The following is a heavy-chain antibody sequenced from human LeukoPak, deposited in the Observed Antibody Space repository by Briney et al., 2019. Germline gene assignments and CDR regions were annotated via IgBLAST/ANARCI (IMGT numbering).Heavy chain of an antibody. CDR3: ARDGDRDIVATSWFDP. CDR2: IYYSGST. J-gene: IGHJ5*02. V-gene: IGHV4-39*07. D-gene: IGHD5-12*01. CDR1: GGSISSSSYY. Sequence: SETLSLTCTVSGGSISSSSYYWGWIRQPPGKGLEWIGSIYYSGSTYYNPSLKSRVTISVDTSKNQFSLKLSSVTAADTAVYYCARDGDRDIVATSWFDPWGQGTLVTVSS.